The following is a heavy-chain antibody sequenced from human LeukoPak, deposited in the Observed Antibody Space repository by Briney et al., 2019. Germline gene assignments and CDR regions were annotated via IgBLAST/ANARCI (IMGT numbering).Heavy chain of an antibody. J-gene: IGHJ3*02. V-gene: IGHV1-24*01. CDR1: GYTLTELS. CDR2: FDPEDGET. D-gene: IGHD3-10*01. CDR3: ATVTSHQFGDAFDI. Sequence: ASVKVSCKVSGYTLTELSMHWVRQAPGKGLEWMGGFDPEDGETIYAQKFQGRVTMTEDTSTDTAYMELSSLRSEDTAVYYCATVTSHQFGDAFDIWGQGTMSPSLQ.